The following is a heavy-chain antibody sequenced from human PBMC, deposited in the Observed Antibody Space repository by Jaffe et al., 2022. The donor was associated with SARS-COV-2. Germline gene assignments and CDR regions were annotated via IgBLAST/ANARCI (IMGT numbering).Heavy chain of an antibody. J-gene: IGHJ5*02. CDR1: GFTFDDYA. V-gene: IGHV3-9*01. D-gene: IGHD3-22*01. CDR2: ISWDSDTV. Sequence: DVQVVEFGGALVQPGRSLRLSCTTSGFTFDDYAMHWVRQAPGKGLEWVSGISWDSDTVGYADSVKGRFTISRDNAKNSLYLQMNSLRGDDTAFYYCVKTVGRYYYDGRGYKDRWGQGTLVTVSA. CDR3: VKTVGRYYYDGRGYKDR.